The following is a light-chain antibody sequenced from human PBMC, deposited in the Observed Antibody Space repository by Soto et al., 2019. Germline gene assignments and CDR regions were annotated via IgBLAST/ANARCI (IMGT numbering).Light chain of an antibody. CDR2: EVI. J-gene: IGLJ1*01. CDR1: SSDIGAHNF. Sequence: QSVLTQPASVSGSPGQAITVSCIGTSSDIGAHNFVSWYQQHPGKAPKLIIYEVINRPSGVSDRFSGSKSGNTASLTISGLQSEDEADYYCNSYTTSNTFVFGSGTKVTVL. CDR3: NSYTTSNTFV. V-gene: IGLV2-14*03.